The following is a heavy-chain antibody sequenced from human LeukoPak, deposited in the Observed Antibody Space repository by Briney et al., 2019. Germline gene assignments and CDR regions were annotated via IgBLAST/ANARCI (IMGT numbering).Heavy chain of an antibody. D-gene: IGHD5-12*01. CDR1: GRSFSGYY. Sequence: SETLSLTCAVYGRSFSGYYWNWIRQPPGKGLEWIGEINHSGSTNYNPSLKSRVTISVDTSKNQFSLKLSSVTAADTAVYYCARGMGGWIGDAFDIWGQGTMVTVSS. J-gene: IGHJ3*02. CDR3: ARGMGGWIGDAFDI. CDR2: INHSGST. V-gene: IGHV4-34*01.